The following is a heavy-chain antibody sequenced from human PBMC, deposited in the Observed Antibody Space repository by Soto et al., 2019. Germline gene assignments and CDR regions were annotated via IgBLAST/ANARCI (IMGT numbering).Heavy chain of an antibody. D-gene: IGHD3-3*01. J-gene: IGHJ5*02. CDR3: AKAGFTIFGEGFDP. V-gene: IGHV3-21*01. Sequence: PGGSLRLSCTASGFSFSDYSFNWVRQAPGKGLEWVSSITHTGTNAYYADSVKGRFTISGDNSENTLFLRMNSLTADDSAVYFCAKAGFTIFGEGFDPWGQGTRVTVSS. CDR2: ITHTGTNA. CDR1: GFSFSDYS.